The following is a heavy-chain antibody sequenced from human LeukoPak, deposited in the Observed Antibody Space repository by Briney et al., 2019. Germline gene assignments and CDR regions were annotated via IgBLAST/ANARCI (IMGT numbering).Heavy chain of an antibody. J-gene: IGHJ4*02. CDR3: ARGGSPVGATNDY. V-gene: IGHV4-59*12. CDR2: IYYSGST. Sequence: SETLSLTCTVSGGSISSYYWSWIRQPPGKGLEWIGYIYYSGSTNYNPSLKSRVTISVDTSKNQFSLKLSSVTAADTAVYYCARGGSPVGATNDYWGQGTLVTVSS. CDR1: GGSISSYY. D-gene: IGHD1-26*01.